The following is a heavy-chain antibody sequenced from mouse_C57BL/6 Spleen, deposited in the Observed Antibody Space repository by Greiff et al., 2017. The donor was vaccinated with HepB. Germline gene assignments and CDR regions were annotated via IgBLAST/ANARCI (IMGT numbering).Heavy chain of an antibody. V-gene: IGHV1-19*01. CDR2: INPYNGGT. CDR3: ARSLITTVVATRAMDY. CDR1: GYTLTDYY. D-gene: IGHD1-1*01. Sequence: VQLKQSGPVLVKPGASVQMSCKASGYTLTDYYMNWVKQSHGKSLEWIGVINPYNGGTSYNQKFKGKATVTVDKSSSTAYMELNSLTSADSAVYYGARSLITTVVATRAMDYWGQGTSVTVSS. J-gene: IGHJ4*01.